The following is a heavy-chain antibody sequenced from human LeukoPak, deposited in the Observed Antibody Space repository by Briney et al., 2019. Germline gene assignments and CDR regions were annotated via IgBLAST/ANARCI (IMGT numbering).Heavy chain of an antibody. D-gene: IGHD6-13*01. CDR1: GYTFTSYD. J-gene: IGHJ4*02. V-gene: IGHV1-8*01. Sequence: ASVKVSCKASGYTFTSYDINWVRQATGQGLEWMGWMNPNSGNTGYAQKFQGRVTMTRNTSISTAYMELSSLRSEDTAVYYCARVRSSSWYGMSDYWGQGTLVTVSS. CDR2: MNPNSGNT. CDR3: ARVRSSSWYGMSDY.